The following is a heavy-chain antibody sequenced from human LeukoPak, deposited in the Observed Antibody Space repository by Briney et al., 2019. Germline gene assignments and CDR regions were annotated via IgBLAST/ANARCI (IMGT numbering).Heavy chain of an antibody. Sequence: SETLSLTCTVSGDSISSSSYYWGWIRQPPGKGLEWIGNIYYSGSTYYNPSLKSRVTISVDTSKNQFSLKLSSVTAADTAVYYCARVHGVHGDPWGAFDIWGQGTMVTVSS. J-gene: IGHJ3*02. V-gene: IGHV4-39*07. D-gene: IGHD4-17*01. CDR2: IYYSGST. CDR1: GDSISSSSYY. CDR3: ARVHGVHGDPWGAFDI.